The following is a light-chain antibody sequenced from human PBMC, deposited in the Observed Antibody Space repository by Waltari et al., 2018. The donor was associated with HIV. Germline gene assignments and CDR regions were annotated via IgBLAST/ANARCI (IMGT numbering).Light chain of an antibody. J-gene: IGLJ1*01. Sequence: QSVLTQPPSESGTPGQRVTISCSGSSSNTGSNSVHWYQPLPGTAPKVLMFNNNQRPSGVPDRFSGSKSGTSASLAISGLQSDDEADYYCAAWDDSLKGYVFGTGTGVTIL. CDR2: NNN. CDR3: AAWDDSLKGYV. CDR1: SSNTGSNS. V-gene: IGLV1-44*01.